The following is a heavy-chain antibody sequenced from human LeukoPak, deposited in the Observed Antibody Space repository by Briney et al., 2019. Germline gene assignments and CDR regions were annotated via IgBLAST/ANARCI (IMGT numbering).Heavy chain of an antibody. CDR1: GVSFSGYY. D-gene: IGHD6-13*01. Sequence: MPSETLSLTCAVYGVSFSGYYWSWIRQPPGKGLEWVGEINHSGSTNYNPSLKSRVTISVDTSKNQFSLKLSSVTAADTAVYYCARAIAAAAYYMDVWGKGTTVTVSS. V-gene: IGHV4-34*01. CDR3: ARAIAAAAYYMDV. J-gene: IGHJ6*03. CDR2: INHSGST.